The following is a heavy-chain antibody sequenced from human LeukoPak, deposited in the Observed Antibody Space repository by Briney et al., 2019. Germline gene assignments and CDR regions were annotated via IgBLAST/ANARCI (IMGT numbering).Heavy chain of an antibody. V-gene: IGHV3-64*02. D-gene: IGHD4-17*01. Sequence: GVSLRLSCAASGFTFSSYAMHWVRQAPRKGLEYVSAISSNGGSTYYTDSVKGRFTISRDNSKNTLYLQMGSLRAEDMAVYYCARESTVTHSFDYWGQGTLVTVSS. J-gene: IGHJ4*02. CDR3: ARESTVTHSFDY. CDR1: GFTFSSYA. CDR2: ISSNGGST.